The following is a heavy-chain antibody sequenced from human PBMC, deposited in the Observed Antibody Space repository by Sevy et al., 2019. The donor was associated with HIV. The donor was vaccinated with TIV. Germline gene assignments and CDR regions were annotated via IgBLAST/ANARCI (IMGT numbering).Heavy chain of an antibody. CDR3: AKIRAPFGGLIESHDFDL. J-gene: IGHJ3*01. Sequence: GGSLRLSCAASGFTFSNYAIHWVRQAPGKGLQWVALISSRGTYKYYADSMKGRLSISRDDSKNTLFLQMNSLRAEDTALYYCAKIRAPFGGLIESHDFDLWGQGTMVTVSS. CDR1: GFTFSNYA. D-gene: IGHD3-16*02. V-gene: IGHV3-30-3*02. CDR2: ISSRGTYK.